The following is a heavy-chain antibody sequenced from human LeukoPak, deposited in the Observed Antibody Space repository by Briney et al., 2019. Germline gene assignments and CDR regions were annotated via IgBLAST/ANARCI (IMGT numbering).Heavy chain of an antibody. J-gene: IGHJ4*02. CDR3: ARDRVMVTAID. V-gene: IGHV3-21*01. CDR1: RFTFSSYS. D-gene: IGHD2-21*02. Sequence: PGGSLRLSCAASRFTFSSYSMNWVRQAPGKGLEWVSSISSSSSYIYYADSVKGRFTISRDNAKNSLYLQMNSLRAEDTAVYYCARDRVMVTAIDWGQGTLVTVSS. CDR2: ISSSSSYI.